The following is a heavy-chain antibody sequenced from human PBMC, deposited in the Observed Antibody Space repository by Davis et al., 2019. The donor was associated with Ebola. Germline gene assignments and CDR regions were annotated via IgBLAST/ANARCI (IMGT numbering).Heavy chain of an antibody. V-gene: IGHV3-23*01. D-gene: IGHD3-22*01. CDR3: AKGRSPVTMIVVVITSADDAFDI. CDR1: GFTFSSYA. Sequence: GESLKISCAASGFTFSSYAMSCVRQAPGKGLEWVPAISGSGGSTYYADSVKGRFTISRDNSKNTLYLQMNSLRAEDTSVYYCAKGRSPVTMIVVVITSADDAFDIWGQGTMVTVSS. CDR2: ISGSGGST. J-gene: IGHJ3*02.